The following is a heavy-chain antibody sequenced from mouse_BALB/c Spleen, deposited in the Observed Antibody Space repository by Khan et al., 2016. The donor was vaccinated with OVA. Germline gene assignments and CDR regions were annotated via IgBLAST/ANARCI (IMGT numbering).Heavy chain of an antibody. CDR2: IWSGGTS. CDR1: GFSLTAYG. V-gene: IGHV2-2*01. CDR3: ARNSYRYDFTY. J-gene: IGHJ3*01. D-gene: IGHD2-12*01. Sequence: VQLQESGPGLVQPSQSLSITCTVSGFSLTAYGIHWVRQSPGKGLEWLGVIWSGGTSDYNAPFISRLSFSKDNSKSQVFFKMNSRQADDSAIYYCARNSYRYDFTYWGQGTLVTVSA.